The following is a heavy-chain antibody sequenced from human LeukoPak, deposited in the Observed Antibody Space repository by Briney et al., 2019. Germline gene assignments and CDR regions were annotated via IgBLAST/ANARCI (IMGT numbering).Heavy chain of an antibody. J-gene: IGHJ3*01. CDR2: IYYSGST. Sequence: SETLSLTCTVSGGSISSSTYYWGWIRQPPGKGLEWIGSIYYSGSTYYNPSLKSRVTISVDPSKNHFSLKLSSVTAADTTVYYCARDTWNGNSYEDAFDVWGQGTMVTASS. D-gene: IGHD5-18*01. CDR1: GGSISSSTYY. CDR3: ARDTWNGNSYEDAFDV. V-gene: IGHV4-39*07.